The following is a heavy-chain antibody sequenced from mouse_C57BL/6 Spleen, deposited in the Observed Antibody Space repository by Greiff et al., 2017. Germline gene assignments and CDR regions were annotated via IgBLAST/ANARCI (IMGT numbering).Heavy chain of an antibody. CDR1: GYTFTSYD. CDR3: AREDTTVVSWYFDV. Sequence: VQLQQSGPELVKPGASVKLSCKASGYTFTSYDINWVKQRPGQGLEWIGWIYPRDGSTKYNEKFKGKATLTVDTSSSTAYMELHSLTSEDSAVYFGAREDTTVVSWYFDVWGTGTTVTVSS. V-gene: IGHV1-85*01. CDR2: IYPRDGST. J-gene: IGHJ1*03. D-gene: IGHD1-1*01.